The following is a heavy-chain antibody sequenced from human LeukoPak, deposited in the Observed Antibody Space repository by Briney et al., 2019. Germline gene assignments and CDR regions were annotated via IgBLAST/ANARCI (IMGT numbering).Heavy chain of an antibody. J-gene: IGHJ4*02. D-gene: IGHD6-19*01. CDR3: VREPGYSSGWDRDKFDY. V-gene: IGHV3-35*01. Sequence: PGGSLRLSCAASGFTFSNSDMNWVHQAPGKRLEWVSGVSWNGSRTHYADSVKGRFIISRDNSRNTLYLQTNSLRAEDTAVYYCVREPGYSSGWDRDKFDYWGQGTLVTVSS. CDR1: GFTFSNSD. CDR2: VSWNGSRT.